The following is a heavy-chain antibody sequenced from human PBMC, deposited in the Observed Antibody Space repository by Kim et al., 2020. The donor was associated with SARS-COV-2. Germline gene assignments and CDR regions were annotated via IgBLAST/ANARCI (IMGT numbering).Heavy chain of an antibody. D-gene: IGHD2-2*01. V-gene: IGHV5-51*01. Sequence: SPSFQGKVTISADKSISTAYLQWSSLKASDTAMYYCARPKGMSSTGPVDYWGQGTLVTVSS. CDR3: ARPKGMSSTGPVDY. J-gene: IGHJ4*02.